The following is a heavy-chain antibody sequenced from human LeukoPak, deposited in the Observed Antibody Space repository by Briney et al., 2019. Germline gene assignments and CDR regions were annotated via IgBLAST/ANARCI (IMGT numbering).Heavy chain of an antibody. D-gene: IGHD4-17*01. CDR3: ATENGNVTTVTNFGY. J-gene: IGHJ4*02. CDR1: GGTFSSSP. Sequence: SVKVSCKASGGTFSSSPITWVRQAPGQGLEWMGRIIPILAIANYAPKFQGRVTITADKSTTTAYMELISLRSEDTAVYYCATENGNVTTVTNFGYWGQGTLVTVSS. CDR2: IIPILAIA. V-gene: IGHV1-69*04.